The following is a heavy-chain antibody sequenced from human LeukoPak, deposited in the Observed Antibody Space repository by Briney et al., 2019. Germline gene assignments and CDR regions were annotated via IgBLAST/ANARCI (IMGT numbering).Heavy chain of an antibody. J-gene: IGHJ4*02. CDR3: ARPRDYGDYEDYFDY. CDR2: IIPIFGTA. D-gene: IGHD4-17*01. CDR1: GGTFSSYA. Sequence: ASVKVSCKASGGTFSSYAISWVRQAPGQGLEWMGGIIPIFGTANYAQKFQGRVTITADESTSTAYMELSSLRSEDTAVYYCARPRDYGDYEDYFDYWGQGTLVTVSS. V-gene: IGHV1-69*13.